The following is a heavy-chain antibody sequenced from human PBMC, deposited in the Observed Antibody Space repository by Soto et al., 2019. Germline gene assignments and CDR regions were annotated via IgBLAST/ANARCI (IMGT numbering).Heavy chain of an antibody. CDR1: GYTFTNYY. CDR2: INPTSGST. D-gene: IGHD6-13*01. CDR3: ASDLAAADH. V-gene: IGHV1-46*01. J-gene: IGHJ4*02. Sequence: QVQLVQSGAEVKKPGASVKVSCRASGYTFTNYYIHWVRQAPGQGLEWLAIINPTSGSTNYAQEFQGRVSLTMDTSTSTVYMELSGLRSEDTAMFYCASDLAAADHCGQGTLVTVSS.